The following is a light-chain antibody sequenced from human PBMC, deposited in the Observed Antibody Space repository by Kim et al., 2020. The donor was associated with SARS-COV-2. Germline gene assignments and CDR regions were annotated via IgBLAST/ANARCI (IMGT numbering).Light chain of an antibody. Sequence: GKTVPIAGPRTSGSIASNDVQWYQQRPGSAPATVIYEDNQRPSGVPDRFSGSIDSSSNSASLTISGLKTEDEADYYCQSCDSSTVVFGGGTQLTVL. CDR1: SGSIASND. CDR2: EDN. J-gene: IGLJ2*01. CDR3: QSCDSSTVV. V-gene: IGLV6-57*03.